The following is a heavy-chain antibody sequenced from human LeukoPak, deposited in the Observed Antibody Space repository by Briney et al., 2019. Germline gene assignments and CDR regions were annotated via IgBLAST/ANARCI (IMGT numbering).Heavy chain of an antibody. Sequence: SETLSLTCTVSGHSISSDYYWAWVRQPPGKGLEWIGSIYHSGSTYYNPSLKSRVTISVDTSKNQFSLKLSSVTAADTAVYYCARGYLERRSTEFDPWGQGTLVTVSS. D-gene: IGHD1-1*01. CDR1: GHSISSDYY. J-gene: IGHJ5*02. CDR2: IYHSGST. CDR3: ARGYLERRSTEFDP. V-gene: IGHV4-38-2*02.